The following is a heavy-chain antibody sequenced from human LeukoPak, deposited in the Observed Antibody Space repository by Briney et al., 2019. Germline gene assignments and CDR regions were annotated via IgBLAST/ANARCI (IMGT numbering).Heavy chain of an antibody. CDR2: IYYSGST. V-gene: IGHV4-30-4*01. D-gene: IGHD3-22*01. CDR1: GGSISSGDYY. CDR3: ARDSIPGYYDSSGYYTYYGMDV. Sequence: PSQTLSLTCTVSGGSISSGDYYWSWIRQPPGEGLEWIGYIYYSGSTYYNPSLKSRVTISVDTSKNQFSLKLSSVTAADTAVYYCARDSIPGYYDSSGYYTYYGMDVWGQGTTVTVSS. J-gene: IGHJ6*02.